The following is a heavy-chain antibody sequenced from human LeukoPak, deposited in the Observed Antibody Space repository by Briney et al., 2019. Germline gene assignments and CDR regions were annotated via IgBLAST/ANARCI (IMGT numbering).Heavy chain of an antibody. CDR3: ATGVNFDY. CDR2: INPNSGAT. V-gene: IGHV1-2*02. CDR1: GYTFTGYY. J-gene: IGHJ4*02. Sequence: GASVKVPCKASGYTFTGYYMHWVRRAPGQGLEWMGWINPNSGATNYAQKFQGRVTMTRDTSITTAYMELSSLRSDDTAIFYCATGVNFDYWGQGTLVSVSS.